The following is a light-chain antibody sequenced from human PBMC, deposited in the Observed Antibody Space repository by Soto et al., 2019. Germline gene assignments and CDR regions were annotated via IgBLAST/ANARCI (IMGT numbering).Light chain of an antibody. Sequence: EIVLTQSPGTLSLSSGERATLSCRASQSVTTNYLAWYQQRPGLAPRLLIFGASTRATGIPDRFSGSGSGTEFTLTISRLEPEDFAVYYCQQYGSSPYTFGQGTKVDNK. CDR1: QSVTTNY. CDR3: QQYGSSPYT. V-gene: IGKV3-20*01. J-gene: IGKJ2*01. CDR2: GAS.